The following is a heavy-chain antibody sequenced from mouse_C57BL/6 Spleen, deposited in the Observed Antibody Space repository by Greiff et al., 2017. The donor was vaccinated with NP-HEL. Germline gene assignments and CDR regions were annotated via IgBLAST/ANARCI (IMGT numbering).Heavy chain of an antibody. CDR3: ARDLDTTVVAKGFAY. CDR2: ISDGGSYT. CDR1: GFTFSSYA. D-gene: IGHD1-1*01. J-gene: IGHJ3*01. Sequence: EVKLVESGGGLVKPGGSLKLSCAASGFTFSSYAMSWVRQTPEKRLAWVATISDGGSYTYYPDNVKGRFTISRDNAKNNLYLQMSHLKSEDTAMYYCARDLDTTVVAKGFAYWGQGTLVTVSA. V-gene: IGHV5-4*01.